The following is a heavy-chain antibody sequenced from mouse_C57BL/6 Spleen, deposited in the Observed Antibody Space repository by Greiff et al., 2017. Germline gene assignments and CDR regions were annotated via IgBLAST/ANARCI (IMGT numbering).Heavy chain of an antibody. CDR1: GFSLTSYG. D-gene: IGHD1-1*01. J-gene: IGHJ4*01. CDR3: ARPLYYGSSYAMDY. V-gene: IGHV2-6*03. CDR2: IWSDGST. Sequence: VKLMESGPGLVAPSQSLSITCTVSGFSLTSYGVHWVRQPPGKGLGWLVVIWSDGSTTYNSALKSRLSISKDNSKSQVFLKMNSLPTDDTAMYYCARPLYYGSSYAMDYWGQGTSVTVSS.